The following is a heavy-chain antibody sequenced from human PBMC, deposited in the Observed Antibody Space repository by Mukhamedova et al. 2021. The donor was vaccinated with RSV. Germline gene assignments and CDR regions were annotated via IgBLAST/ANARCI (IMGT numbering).Heavy chain of an antibody. D-gene: IGHD3-10*01. CDR2: QDGSEK. CDR3: ARFVGELLYYFDY. V-gene: IGHV3-7*03. J-gene: IGHJ4*02. Sequence: QDGSEKYYVDSVKGRFTISRDNAKNSLYLQMNSLRAEETAVYYCARFVGELLYYFDYWGQGTLVTVSS.